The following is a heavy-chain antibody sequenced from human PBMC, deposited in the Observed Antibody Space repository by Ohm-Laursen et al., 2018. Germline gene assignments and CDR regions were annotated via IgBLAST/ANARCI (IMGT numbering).Heavy chain of an antibody. CDR3: AKVGRPYYDFWSIDY. V-gene: IGHV3-23*01. Sequence: SLRLSCAASGFTFNNYAMSWVRQAPGKGLEWVSSISTSGGSTYYADSVKGRFTISRDISKNTLYLQMNSLRAEDTAIYYCAKVGRPYYDFWSIDYWGQGTLVTVSS. CDR1: GFTFNNYA. CDR2: ISTSGGST. J-gene: IGHJ4*02. D-gene: IGHD3-3*01.